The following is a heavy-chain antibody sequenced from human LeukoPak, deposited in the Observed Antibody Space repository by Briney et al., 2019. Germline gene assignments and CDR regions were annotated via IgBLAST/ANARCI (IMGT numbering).Heavy chain of an antibody. CDR3: ARGSCSSTSCSNFDY. Sequence: SQTLSLTCTVSGGSISSGDYYWSWLRQPPGKGLEWIGYIYYSGSTYHNPSLKSRVTISVDTSKNQFSLKLSSVTAADTAVYYCARGSCSSTSCSNFDYWGQGTLVTVSS. CDR2: IYYSGST. CDR1: GGSISSGDYY. J-gene: IGHJ4*02. V-gene: IGHV4-30-4*01. D-gene: IGHD2-2*01.